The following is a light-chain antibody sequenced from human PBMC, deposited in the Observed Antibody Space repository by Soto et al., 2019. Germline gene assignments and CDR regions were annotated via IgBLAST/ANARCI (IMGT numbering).Light chain of an antibody. V-gene: IGKV1-39*01. CDR3: QYTYSTPRT. CDR1: QSISSW. CDR2: AAS. J-gene: IGKJ1*01. Sequence: DIQMTQPPSTLSASVGDRVTITCRASQSISSWLAWYQQKPGKAPKLLIYAASSLQSGVPSRFSGSGSGTDFTLTIRSLQPEDFATYYCQYTYSTPRTFGQGTKVDIK.